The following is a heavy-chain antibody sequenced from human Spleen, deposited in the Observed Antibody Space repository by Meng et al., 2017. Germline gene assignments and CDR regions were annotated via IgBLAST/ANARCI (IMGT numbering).Heavy chain of an antibody. D-gene: IGHD6-13*01. CDR3: ARGVCSSSCYFHNWFDP. CDR1: GDSISSVTYD. V-gene: IGHV4-31*02. CDR2: IYYSGST. Sequence: QGPLPGPGPGLLKPSQTLPLPWTVSGDSISSVTYDWGWIRQHPGKGLEWIGYIYYSGSTYYNPSLKSRVTISVDTSKNQFSLKLSSVTAADTAVYYCARGVCSSSCYFHNWFDPWGQGTLVTVSS. J-gene: IGHJ5*02.